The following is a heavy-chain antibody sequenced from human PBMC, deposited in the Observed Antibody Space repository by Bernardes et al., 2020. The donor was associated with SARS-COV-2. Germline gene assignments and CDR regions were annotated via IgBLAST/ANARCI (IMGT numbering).Heavy chain of an antibody. V-gene: IGHV3-23*01. J-gene: IGHJ4*02. CDR3: AKVAHDYRNLVVGFDY. CDR1: GYTFCSYA. D-gene: IGHD4-4*01. Sequence: RRSLSLSYKASGYTFCSYAMSCARQAPGKGLEWVSAISCSTDSNYSADSVKGRFTISKDNSKNTLYLQMNSLRAEDTAVYYFAKVAHDYRNLVVGFDYWGQGTLVTVSS. CDR2: ISCSTDSN.